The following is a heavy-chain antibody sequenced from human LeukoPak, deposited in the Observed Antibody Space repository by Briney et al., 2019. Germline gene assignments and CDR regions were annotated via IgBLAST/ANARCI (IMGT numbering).Heavy chain of an antibody. CDR1: GFTFSDYY. CDR2: ISGSGGST. V-gene: IGHV3-23*01. D-gene: IGHD3-22*01. CDR3: AKDHYYDSSGYYYEDGYFDY. J-gene: IGHJ4*02. Sequence: PGGSLRLSCAASGFTFSDYYMSWVRQAPGKGLEWVSAISGSGGSTYYADSVKGRFTISRDNSKNTLYLQMNSLRAEDTAVYYCAKDHYYDSSGYYYEDGYFDYWGQGTLVTVSS.